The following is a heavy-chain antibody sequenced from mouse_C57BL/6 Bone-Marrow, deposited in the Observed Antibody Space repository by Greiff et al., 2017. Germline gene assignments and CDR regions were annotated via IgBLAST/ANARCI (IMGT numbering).Heavy chain of an antibody. CDR2: IYPGSGST. J-gene: IGHJ3*01. CDR3: ARSAGYGYDEGPFAY. Sequence: QVHVKQPGAELVKPGASVKMSCKASGYTFTSYWITWVKQRPGQGLEWIGDIYPGSGSTNYNEKFKSKATLTVDTSSSTAYMQLSSLTSEDSAVYYFARSAGYGYDEGPFAYWGQGTLVTVSA. CDR1: GYTFTSYW. D-gene: IGHD2-2*01. V-gene: IGHV1-55*01.